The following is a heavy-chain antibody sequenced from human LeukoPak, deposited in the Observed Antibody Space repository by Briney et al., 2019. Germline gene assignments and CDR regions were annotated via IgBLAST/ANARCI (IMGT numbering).Heavy chain of an antibody. V-gene: IGHV3-49*04. CDR3: ARVAAVAGTWYYFDY. Sequence: PGRSLRLSCTASGFTFGDYIMSWVRQAPGKGLECVGFIRSKAYGETTEYAASVKDRFTISRDDSKNSLYLQMNSLKTEDTAVYYCARVAAVAGTWYYFDYWGQGTLVTVSS. J-gene: IGHJ4*02. CDR1: GFTFGDYI. CDR2: IRSKAYGETT. D-gene: IGHD6-19*01.